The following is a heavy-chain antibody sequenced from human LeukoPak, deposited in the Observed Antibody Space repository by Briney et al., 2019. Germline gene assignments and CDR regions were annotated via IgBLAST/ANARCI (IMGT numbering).Heavy chain of an antibody. Sequence: SETLSLTCAVYGGSFSGYYWSWIRQPPGKGLEWIGEINHSGSTNYNPSLKSRVTISVDTSKNQFSLKLSSVTAADTAVYYCARVRSDVDTDMVLGYWGQGTLVTVSS. J-gene: IGHJ4*02. D-gene: IGHD5-18*01. CDR3: ARVRSDVDTDMVLGY. V-gene: IGHV4-34*01. CDR1: GGSFSGYY. CDR2: INHSGST.